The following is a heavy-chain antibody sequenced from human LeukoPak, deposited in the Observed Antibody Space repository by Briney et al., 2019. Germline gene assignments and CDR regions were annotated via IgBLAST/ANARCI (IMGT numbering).Heavy chain of an antibody. CDR3: ASRPSYCGGDCFSIWGY. Sequence: PSETLSLTCTVSGGSISSSNYYWGWIRQPPGKGLEWIGTIYFSGSTNYNPSLKSRVTISVGTSKNQLSLKLTSVTAADTAVYYCASRPSYCGGDCFSIWGYWGQGTLVTVSS. J-gene: IGHJ4*02. CDR1: GGSISSSNYY. V-gene: IGHV4-39*01. D-gene: IGHD2-21*02. CDR2: IYFSGST.